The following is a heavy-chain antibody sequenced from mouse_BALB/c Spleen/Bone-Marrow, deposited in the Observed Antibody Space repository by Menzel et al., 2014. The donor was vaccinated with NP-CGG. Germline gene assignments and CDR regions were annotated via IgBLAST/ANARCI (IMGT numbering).Heavy chain of an antibody. CDR2: ISYSGST. CDR3: AREGLPTVVDYFDY. V-gene: IGHV3-2*02. D-gene: IGHD1-1*01. CDR1: GYSITSDYA. J-gene: IGHJ2*01. Sequence: VQLKESGPGLVKPSQSLSLTCTVTGYSITSDYAWNWIRQFPENKLEWMGYISYSGSTSYNPSLKSRISITRDTSKNQFFLQLNSVTTEDTATYYCAREGLPTVVDYFDYWGQGTTLTVSS.